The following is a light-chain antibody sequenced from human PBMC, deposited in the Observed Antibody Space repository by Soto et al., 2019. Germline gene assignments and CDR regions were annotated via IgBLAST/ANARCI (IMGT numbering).Light chain of an antibody. CDR2: GAS. V-gene: IGKV3-15*01. CDR3: QLYANSSYT. Sequence: EVVMTQSPATLSVSPGERATLSCRASQSVSSNLAWYQQKPGQPPRLLIYGASTRATGIPARFSGSGSGTEFTLTISSLQSEDFAVYYCQLYANSSYTFGQGTKVDIK. CDR1: QSVSSN. J-gene: IGKJ2*01.